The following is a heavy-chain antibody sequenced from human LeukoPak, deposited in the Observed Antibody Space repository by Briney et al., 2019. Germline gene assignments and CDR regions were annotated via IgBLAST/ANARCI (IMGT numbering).Heavy chain of an antibody. Sequence: GGSLRLSCAASGFTFSRFGMHWVRQAPGKGLEWVAVIWYDGSNKYYADSVKGRFTISRDNSKNTLYLEMNSLRAEDTAVYYCARDERAGDGGGYAPRFDYWGQGTLVTVSS. V-gene: IGHV3-33*01. J-gene: IGHJ4*02. CDR3: ARDERAGDGGGYAPRFDY. CDR1: GFTFSRFG. CDR2: IWYDGSNK. D-gene: IGHD3-22*01.